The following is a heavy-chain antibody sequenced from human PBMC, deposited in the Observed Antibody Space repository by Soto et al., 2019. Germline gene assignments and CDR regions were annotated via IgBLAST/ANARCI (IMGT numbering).Heavy chain of an antibody. CDR2: ISAYNGNT. Sequence: DSVKVSCKASGYTFTSYGISWVRQAPGQGLEWMGWISAYNGNTNYAQKLQGRVTMTTDTSTSTAYMELRSVRSADTAVYYGARIRDVLRFLEWPPRYYYGMDVWGLGTTVTVSS. J-gene: IGHJ6*02. V-gene: IGHV1-18*01. D-gene: IGHD3-3*01. CDR1: GYTFTSYG. CDR3: ARIRDVLRFLEWPPRYYYGMDV.